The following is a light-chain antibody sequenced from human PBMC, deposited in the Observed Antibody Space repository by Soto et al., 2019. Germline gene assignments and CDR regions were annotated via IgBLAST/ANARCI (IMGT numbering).Light chain of an antibody. J-gene: IGKJ5*01. CDR3: HHYNSWPYT. Sequence: EIVLTQSPGTLSLSPGERATLSCRASQSVSSSYLAWYQQKPGQAPGLLIYDASTRATGFPARFSGSGSGTEFTLTISSLQSEDFAVYYCHHYNSWPYTFGQGTRLEIK. CDR1: QSVSSSY. V-gene: IGKV3-15*01. CDR2: DAS.